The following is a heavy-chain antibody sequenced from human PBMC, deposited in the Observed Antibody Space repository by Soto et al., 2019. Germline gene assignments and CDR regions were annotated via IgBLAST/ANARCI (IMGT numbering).Heavy chain of an antibody. V-gene: IGHV1-8*01. D-gene: IGHD3-10*01. CDR2: MNPNSGNT. CDR3: ARRDYYGSGSYFYYYYYMDV. CDR1: GYTFTSYD. J-gene: IGHJ6*03. Sequence: ASVKVSCEASGYTFTSYDINWVRQATGQGLEWMGWMNPNSGNTGYAQKFQGRVTMTRNTSISTAYMELSSLRSEDTAVYYCARRDYYGSGSYFYYYYYMDVWGKGTTVTVSS.